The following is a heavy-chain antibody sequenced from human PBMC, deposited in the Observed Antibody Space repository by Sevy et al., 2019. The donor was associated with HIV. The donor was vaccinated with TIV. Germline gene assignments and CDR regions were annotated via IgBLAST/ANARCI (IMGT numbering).Heavy chain of an antibody. CDR3: AKEGYYYDSHSADWFDP. D-gene: IGHD3-22*01. CDR1: GFNFSPYA. CDR2: ISKDGNNK. Sequence: GGSLRLCCAASGFNFSPYAIHWVRQAPGKGLEWVAVISKDGNNKEYADSVKGRFTNSRDNSKNTLYLQMNSLRAEDTAVYFCAKEGYYYDSHSADWFDPWGQGTLVTVSS. V-gene: IGHV3-30*04. J-gene: IGHJ5*02.